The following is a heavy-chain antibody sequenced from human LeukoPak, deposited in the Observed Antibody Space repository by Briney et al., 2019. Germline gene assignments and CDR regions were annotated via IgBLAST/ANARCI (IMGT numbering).Heavy chain of an antibody. V-gene: IGHV3-30*02. Sequence: GGCLRLSCAASGFTFNSYGMHWVRQAPGKGLEWVAFIRYDGSNKYYADSVKGRFTISRDNSKNTLYLQMNSLRAEDTAVYYCAKDMEDSSAWYFDYWGQGTLVTVSS. CDR3: AKDMEDSSAWYFDY. CDR1: GFTFNSYG. CDR2: IRYDGSNK. D-gene: IGHD3-22*01. J-gene: IGHJ4*02.